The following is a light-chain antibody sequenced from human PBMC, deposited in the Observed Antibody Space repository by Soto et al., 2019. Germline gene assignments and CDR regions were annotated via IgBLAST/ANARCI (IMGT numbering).Light chain of an antibody. J-gene: IGKJ5*01. V-gene: IGKV4-1*01. Sequence: DIVMTQSPDSLAASLGERATINCKSSQSVLYSSNNKNYLAWYQQKPGQPPKLLIYWASTRESGVPDRFSGSWSGTDFTLTISSLQAEDVAVYYCQQYYSTPPTFGQGTRLEIK. CDR3: QQYYSTPPT. CDR1: QSVLYSSNNKNY. CDR2: WAS.